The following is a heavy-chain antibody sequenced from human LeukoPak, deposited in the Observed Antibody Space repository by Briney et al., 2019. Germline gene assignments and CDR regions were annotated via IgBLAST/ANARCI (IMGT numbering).Heavy chain of an antibody. CDR2: ISYDGSNK. D-gene: IGHD3-22*01. CDR1: GFTFSSYA. V-gene: IGHV3-30-3*01. CDR3: ARDSYDSSSSYYYGMDV. Sequence: GSLRLSCAASGFTFSSYAMHWVRQAPGKGLEWVAVISYDGSNKYYADSVKGRFTISRDNSKNTLYLQMNSLRAEDTAVYYCARDSYDSSSSYYYGMDVWGQGTTVTVSS. J-gene: IGHJ6*02.